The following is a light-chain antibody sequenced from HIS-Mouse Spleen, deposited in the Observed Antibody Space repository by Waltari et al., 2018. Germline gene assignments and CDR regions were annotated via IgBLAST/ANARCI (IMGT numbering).Light chain of an antibody. CDR2: AAS. Sequence: DIKLTQSQSFLSASVEAGVTISCRASHGISSYLPWYQQKPGKAPKLLIYAASTLQSGVPSRFSGSGSGTEFTLTISSLQPEDFATYYCQQLNSYPPTFGQGTKVEIK. V-gene: IGKV1-9*01. J-gene: IGKJ1*01. CDR3: QQLNSYPPT. CDR1: HGISSY.